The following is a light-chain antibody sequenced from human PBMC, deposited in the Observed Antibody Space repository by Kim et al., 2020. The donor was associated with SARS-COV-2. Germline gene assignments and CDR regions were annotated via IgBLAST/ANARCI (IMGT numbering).Light chain of an antibody. Sequence: GQSVTISCTGTSNDVGRYDFVSWYRQHPGEAPKLLIFDVTKRPSVVPDRFSASKSGNTASLTISGLQAEDEADYFCCSYAGTYSFVFGAGTKVTVL. J-gene: IGLJ1*01. CDR1: SNDVGRYDF. CDR2: DVT. CDR3: CSYAGTYSFV. V-gene: IGLV2-11*01.